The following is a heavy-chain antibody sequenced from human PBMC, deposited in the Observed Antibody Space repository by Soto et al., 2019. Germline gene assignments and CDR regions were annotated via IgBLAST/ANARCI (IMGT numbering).Heavy chain of an antibody. J-gene: IGHJ6*02. CDR3: AKGEGFIMAV. Sequence: EVQVLATGGGLIQPGGSLRLSCAASGFTVNSNYMSWVRQAPGEGLQWVSITNTGGTTYYADSVKGRFTVSRDNSKNTLYLQMNSLRAEDTAVYYCAKGEGFIMAVWGQGTTVRVSS. V-gene: IGHV3-53*02. D-gene: IGHD1-26*01. CDR1: GFTVNSNY. CDR2: TNTGGTT.